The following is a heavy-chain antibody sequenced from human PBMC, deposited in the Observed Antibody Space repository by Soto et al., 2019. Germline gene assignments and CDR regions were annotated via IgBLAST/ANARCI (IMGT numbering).Heavy chain of an antibody. CDR1: GFTVSSNY. Sequence: GGSLRLSCAASGFTVSSNYMSGVRQAPGKGLEWVSVIYSGGSTYYADSVKGRFTISRDNSKNTLYLQMNSLRAEDTAVYYCARGSYYGSGSYYETLNWFDPWGQGTLVTVSS. CDR2: IYSGGST. D-gene: IGHD3-10*01. V-gene: IGHV3-53*01. CDR3: ARGSYYGSGSYYETLNWFDP. J-gene: IGHJ5*02.